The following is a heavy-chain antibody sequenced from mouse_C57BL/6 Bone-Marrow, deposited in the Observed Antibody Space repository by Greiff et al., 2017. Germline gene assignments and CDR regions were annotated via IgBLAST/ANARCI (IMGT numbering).Heavy chain of an antibody. CDR3: ARWGLYDSMDY. D-gene: IGHD3-3*01. CDR1: GYTFNSHW. CDR2: IFPGSGST. V-gene: IGHV1-56*01. J-gene: IGHJ4*01. Sequence: VQLQQSGPELVRPGASVKISCKAPGYTFNSHWMQWVRQRPGQGLEWIGEIFPGSGSTYYNEKFKGKATLTVDTSSSTASMHLSSLTSECSAVYFCARWGLYDSMDYWGQGTSVTVST.